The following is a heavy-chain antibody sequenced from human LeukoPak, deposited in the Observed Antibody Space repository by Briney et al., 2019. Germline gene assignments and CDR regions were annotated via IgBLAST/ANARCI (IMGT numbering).Heavy chain of an antibody. Sequence: SETLSLTCTVSGGSISSSNSYWGWIRQPPGKGLEWIGSMSYSGSTYYSPSLKSRVTISVDTSKNQFSLKLSSVTAADTAVYYCAKDIAAAGSSHAFDIWGQGTMVTVSS. V-gene: IGHV4-39*07. CDR1: GGSISSSNSY. J-gene: IGHJ3*02. CDR3: AKDIAAAGSSHAFDI. D-gene: IGHD6-13*01. CDR2: MSYSGST.